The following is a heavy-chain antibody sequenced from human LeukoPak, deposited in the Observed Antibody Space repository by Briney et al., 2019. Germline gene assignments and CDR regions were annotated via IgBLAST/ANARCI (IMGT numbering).Heavy chain of an antibody. Sequence: ASVKVSCKASGYTFTGYYMHWVRQAPGQGLEWMGWISAYNGNTNYAQKLQGRVTMTTDTSTSTAYMELRSLRSDDTAVYYCARAPYCDESSGYYYLYYWGQGTLVTVSS. J-gene: IGHJ4*02. CDR3: ARAPYCDESSGYYYLYY. CDR1: GYTFTGYY. D-gene: IGHD3-22*01. V-gene: IGHV1-18*04. CDR2: ISAYNGNT.